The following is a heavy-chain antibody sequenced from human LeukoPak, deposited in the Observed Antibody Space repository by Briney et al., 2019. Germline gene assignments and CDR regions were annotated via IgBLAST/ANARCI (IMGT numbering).Heavy chain of an antibody. J-gene: IGHJ1*01. V-gene: IGHV3-21*01. D-gene: IGHD5/OR15-5a*01. CDR2: ISSSSSYI. CDR3: ARSTAGGYSVYEG. Sequence: GGSLRLSCVASGFTFSTYRMNWVRQAPGKGLEWVSSISSSSSYIDYADSVKGRFTISRDNAQNSLYLQMSSLRVEDAGLYYCARSTAGGYSVYEGWGQGTLVTVSS. CDR1: GFTFSTYR.